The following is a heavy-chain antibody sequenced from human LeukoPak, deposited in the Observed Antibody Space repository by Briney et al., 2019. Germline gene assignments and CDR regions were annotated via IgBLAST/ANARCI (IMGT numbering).Heavy chain of an antibody. CDR2: IYYSGST. CDR1: GGSISSSSYY. D-gene: IGHD5-12*01. Sequence: SETLSLTCTVSGGSISSSSYYWGWIRQPPGKGLEWIGSIYYSGSTYYNPSLKSRVTISVDTSKNQFSLKLSSVTAADTAVYYCARIIVATIRVDYWGQGTLVTVSS. J-gene: IGHJ4*02. V-gene: IGHV4-39*07. CDR3: ARIIVATIRVDY.